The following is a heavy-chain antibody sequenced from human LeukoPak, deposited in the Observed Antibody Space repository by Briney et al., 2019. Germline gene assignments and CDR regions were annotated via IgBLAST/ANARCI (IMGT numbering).Heavy chain of an antibody. V-gene: IGHV4-38-2*01. CDR1: GYSITSGYY. Sequence: SETLSLTCAVSGYSITSGYYWAWIRQPPGKGLEWIGNIYHSGSTYCNAPLKSRVTISVDTSKNQFSLKLSSVTAADTAVYYCARRYSNYFFDYWGQGTLVTVFS. D-gene: IGHD4-11*01. J-gene: IGHJ4*02. CDR3: ARRYSNYFFDY. CDR2: IYHSGST.